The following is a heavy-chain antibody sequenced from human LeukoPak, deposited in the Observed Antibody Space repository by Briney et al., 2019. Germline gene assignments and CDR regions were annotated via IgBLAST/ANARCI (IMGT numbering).Heavy chain of an antibody. CDR3: ARDYYGSGSPYYFDY. CDR1: GGSISSYY. D-gene: IGHD3-10*01. V-gene: IGHV4-4*07. J-gene: IGHJ4*02. CDR2: IYTSGST. Sequence: SETLSLTCTVSGGSISSYYWSWIRQPAGKGLEWIGRIYTSGSTNYNPSLKSRVTISVDKSKNQFSLKLSSVTAADTAVYYCARDYYGSGSPYYFDYWGQGTLVTVSS.